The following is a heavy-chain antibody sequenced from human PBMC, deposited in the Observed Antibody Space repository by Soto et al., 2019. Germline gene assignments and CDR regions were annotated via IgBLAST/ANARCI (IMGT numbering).Heavy chain of an antibody. V-gene: IGHV2-5*01. Sequence: QITLKESGPTLVKPTPTLTLTCALSGFSVSARGVGVGWIRQPPGKALEWLAIVYWNDDKLYRPSLRSRLTLPKDSSKNQAVLTMTNMDPVDTATYCCAHSPWGAAPNSGGRGTPVTVSS. CDR2: VYWNDDK. CDR3: AHSPWGAAPNS. CDR1: GFSVSARGVG. D-gene: IGHD2-15*01. J-gene: IGHJ4*02.